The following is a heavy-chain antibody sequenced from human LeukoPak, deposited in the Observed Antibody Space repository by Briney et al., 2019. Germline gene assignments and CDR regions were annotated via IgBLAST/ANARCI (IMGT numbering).Heavy chain of an antibody. CDR3: ARQTHYTPAFDY. D-gene: IGHD2-15*01. Sequence: PSQTLSLTCTVSGGSISSGGYYWSWIRQHPGKGLEWIGHIYYSGTSFYNPSLTSRVTISVDTSKNQFSLKLTSVTAADTAVYYCARQTHYTPAFDYWGQGTLVTVSS. CDR2: IYYSGTS. CDR1: GGSISSGGYY. J-gene: IGHJ4*02. V-gene: IGHV4-31*03.